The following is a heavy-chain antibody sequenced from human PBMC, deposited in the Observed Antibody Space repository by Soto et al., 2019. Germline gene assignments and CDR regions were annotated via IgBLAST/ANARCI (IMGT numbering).Heavy chain of an antibody. V-gene: IGHV3-23*01. CDR2: ISGSGSGT. CDR3: ATYDFWSGSPSPKSPLFDY. J-gene: IGHJ4*02. Sequence: HPGGSLRLACAASGFTFSRYAMSWVRQAPGKGLEWVSGISGSGSGTYYADSVKGRFTISRDNSKNTLYVQMNSLRAEDTAVYYCATYDFWSGSPSPKSPLFDYWGQGTPVTVSS. CDR1: GFTFSRYA. D-gene: IGHD3-3*01.